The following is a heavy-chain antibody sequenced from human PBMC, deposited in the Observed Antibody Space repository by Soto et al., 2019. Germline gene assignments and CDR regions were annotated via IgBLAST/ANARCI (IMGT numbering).Heavy chain of an antibody. CDR2: IWYDGSTK. D-gene: IGHD2-15*01. CDR3: ARDPGGSPFDY. V-gene: IGHV3-33*01. Sequence: ESVGGVVQPGRSLRLSCAASGFTFRTHGMHWVHQAPGKGLEWVAVIWYDGSTKDYADSVKGRFTISRDNSKNTLYLQMNSLRAEDTAVYYCARDPGGSPFDYWGQGTLVTVSS. J-gene: IGHJ4*02. CDR1: GFTFRTHG.